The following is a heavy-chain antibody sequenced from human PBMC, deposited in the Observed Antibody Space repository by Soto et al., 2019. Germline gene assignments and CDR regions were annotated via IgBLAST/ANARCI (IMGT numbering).Heavy chain of an antibody. V-gene: IGHV1-24*01. CDR3: PTDLLVRRRTGGGFGY. CDR2: FDPEDGDT. CDR1: GYTLTKLS. J-gene: IGHJ4*02. Sequence: QVQLVQSGAEVKKPGASVKVSCKVSGYTLTKLSIHWVRQAPGKGLEWMGGFDPEDGDTIYAQNFQGRVTMTEDTSTDTAYMDLSSLRSEDTAVYFCPTDLLVRRRTGGGFGYWGQGTPVTVSP. D-gene: IGHD6-6*01.